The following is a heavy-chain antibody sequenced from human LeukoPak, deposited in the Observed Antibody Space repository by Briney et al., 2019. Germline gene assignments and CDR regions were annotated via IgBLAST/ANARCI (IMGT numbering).Heavy chain of an antibody. CDR2: FSYSGST. J-gene: IGHJ6*02. CDR1: GGSISSYY. CDR3: ARDFVVGDYSSGGASYGMDV. Sequence: PSETLSLTCTVSGGSISSYYWSWIRQPPGKGLEWIGYFSYSGSTNYNPSLKSRVTLSVDTSKNQSSLKLNSVTAADTAIYYCARDFVVGDYSSGGASYGMDVWGQGTTVTVSS. V-gene: IGHV4-59*01. D-gene: IGHD4-17*01.